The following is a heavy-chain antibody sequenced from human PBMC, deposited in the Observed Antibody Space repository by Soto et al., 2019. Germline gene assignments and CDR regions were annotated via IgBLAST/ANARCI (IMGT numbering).Heavy chain of an antibody. Sequence: QVQLQQSGPGLVRTSQTLSLTCTVSGGSINSGDSYWNWIRQNPEKGLEWIGYINYRGTTFYNLSLKSRIIISADTPENQFSLKLNSVTAADTAVYYSARDAPGVAPYWGQGTLVPVSS. J-gene: IGHJ4*02. V-gene: IGHV4-31*03. CDR2: INYRGTT. D-gene: IGHD2-15*01. CDR3: ARDAPGVAPY. CDR1: GGSINSGDSY.